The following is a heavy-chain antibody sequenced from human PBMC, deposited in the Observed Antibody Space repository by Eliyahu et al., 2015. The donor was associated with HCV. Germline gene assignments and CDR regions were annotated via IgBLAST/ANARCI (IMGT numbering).Heavy chain of an antibody. J-gene: IGHJ6*02. CDR1: GYXFXYRY. CDR2: ITPFNGNT. CDR3: ATDYYDSSDGGMDV. Sequence: QMQLVQSGAEVKKTGSSVKVXCKASGYXFXYRYLXWVRQAPGQALEWMGWITPFNGNTNYAQKFQDRVTITRDRSMSTAYMELSSLRSEDTAMYYCATDYYDSSDGGMDVWGQGTTVTVSS. V-gene: IGHV1-45*02. D-gene: IGHD3-22*01.